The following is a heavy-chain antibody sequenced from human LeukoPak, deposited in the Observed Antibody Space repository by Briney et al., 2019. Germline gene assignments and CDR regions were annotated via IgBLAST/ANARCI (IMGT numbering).Heavy chain of an antibody. V-gene: IGHV4-38-2*02. CDR2: IYHSGST. D-gene: IGHD3-9*01. J-gene: IGHJ4*02. CDR1: GYSISSGYY. CDR3: ARGHYDISNY. Sequence: PSETLSLTCTVSGYSISSGYYWGWIRQPPGKGLEWIGSIYHSGSTYYNPSLKSRVTISVDTSKNQFSLKLSSVTAADTAVYYCARGHYDISNYWGQGTLVTVSS.